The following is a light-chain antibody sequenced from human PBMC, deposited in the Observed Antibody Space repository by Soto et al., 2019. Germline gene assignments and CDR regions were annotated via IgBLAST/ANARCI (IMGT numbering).Light chain of an antibody. J-gene: IGLJ1*01. Sequence: QSVLTQPASVSGSPGQSITISCTGSSSDVVSYNLVSWYQQHPGKAPKLMIYEATKRPSGISTHFSGSKSGNTASLTISGLQAEDEADYYCCSYAGSSTYVFGLGTKVTVL. CDR2: EAT. CDR1: SSDVVSYNL. V-gene: IGLV2-23*01. CDR3: CSYAGSSTYV.